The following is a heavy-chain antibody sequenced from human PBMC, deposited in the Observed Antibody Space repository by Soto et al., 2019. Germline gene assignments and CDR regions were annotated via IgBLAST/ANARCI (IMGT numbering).Heavy chain of an antibody. CDR1: VGSISSSSYY. CDR2: IYYSGST. D-gene: IGHD3-10*01. Sequence: QLQLQESGPGLVKPSETLALTCTVPVGSISSSSYYWGWIRQPPGKGLEWIGSIYYSGSTYYNPSLKSRVTISVYTSKNQFSLQMSSVTAADTAVYYCARSLITLVPEAAWGQGTLVTFSS. CDR3: ARSLITLVPEAA. V-gene: IGHV4-39*01. J-gene: IGHJ5*02.